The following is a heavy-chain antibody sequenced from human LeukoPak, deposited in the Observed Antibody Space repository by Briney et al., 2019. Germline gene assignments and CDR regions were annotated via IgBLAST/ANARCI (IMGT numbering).Heavy chain of an antibody. CDR2: MNPNSGNT. CDR1: GYTFTSYD. D-gene: IGHD6-19*01. CDR3: ARDMGNNIAVAGTADFDY. Sequence: ASVKVSCTASGYTFTSYDINWVRQATGQGLEWMGWMNPNSGNTGYAQKFQGRVTITRNTSISTAYMELSSLRSEDTAVYYCARDMGNNIAVAGTADFDYWGQGTLVTVSS. V-gene: IGHV1-8*03. J-gene: IGHJ4*02.